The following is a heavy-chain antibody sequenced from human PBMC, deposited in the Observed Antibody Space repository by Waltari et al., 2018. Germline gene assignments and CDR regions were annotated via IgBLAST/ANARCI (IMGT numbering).Heavy chain of an antibody. CDR2: VYKSGST. Sequence: QVQLQESGSGLVKPSQTLSLTCSVSGDFISSGSYWWTWLRQYPGKGLEWIGYVYKSGSTYYNPSLKSLVIISVDMSENQFSLRLNSVTAADTAVYYCARVGGIRGYAPVGAFDIWGQGKMVTVSS. CDR3: ARVGGIRGYAPVGAFDI. V-gene: IGHV4-31*01. D-gene: IGHD2-2*01. CDR1: GDFISSGSYW. J-gene: IGHJ3*02.